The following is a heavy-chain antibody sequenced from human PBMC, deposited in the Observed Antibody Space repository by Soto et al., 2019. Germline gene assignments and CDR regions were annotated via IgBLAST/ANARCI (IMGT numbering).Heavy chain of an antibody. Sequence: SLILSCSASGFTFSSYAMHWVRQAPGKGLEYVSAISSNGGSTYYADSVKGRFTISRDNSKNTLYLQMSSLRAEDTAVYYCVKHSGSYFYYYYGMDVWGQGTTVTVSS. CDR3: VKHSGSYFYYYYGMDV. V-gene: IGHV3-64D*06. CDR1: GFTFSSYA. D-gene: IGHD1-26*01. CDR2: ISSNGGST. J-gene: IGHJ6*02.